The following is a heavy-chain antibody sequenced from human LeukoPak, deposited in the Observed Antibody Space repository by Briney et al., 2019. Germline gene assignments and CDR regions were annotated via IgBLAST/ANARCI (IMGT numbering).Heavy chain of an antibody. CDR3: ARHSYLCSGGSCYIDY. D-gene: IGHD2-15*01. CDR2: IYPGDSDT. V-gene: IGHV5-51*01. CDR1: GYNFTNHW. Sequence: GEAPKTSRKGSGYNFTNHWIGWVRPMPGKGPGWIGIIYPGDSDTRYSTSFQGQVTISADKYISTAYLQWSSLKASDTAMYYCARHSYLCSGGSCYIDYWGQGTLVTVSS. J-gene: IGHJ4*02.